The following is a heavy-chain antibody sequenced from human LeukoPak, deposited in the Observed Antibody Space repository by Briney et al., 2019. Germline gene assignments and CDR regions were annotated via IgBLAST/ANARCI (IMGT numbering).Heavy chain of an antibody. CDR3: ACAQYSGSYYDY. J-gene: IGHJ4*02. Sequence: GASVKVSCKASGYTFTSYDINWVRQATGQGLEWMGGIIPIFGTANYAQKFQGRVTITADESTSTAYMELSSLRSEDTAVYYCACAQYSGSYYDYWGQGTLVTVSS. CDR1: GYTFTSYD. V-gene: IGHV1-69*13. CDR2: IIPIFGTA. D-gene: IGHD1-26*01.